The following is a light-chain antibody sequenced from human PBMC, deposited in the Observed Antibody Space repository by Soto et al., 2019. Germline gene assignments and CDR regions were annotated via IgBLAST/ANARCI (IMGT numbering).Light chain of an antibody. J-gene: IGKJ1*01. Sequence: EIVMTQTPLSSAVTLGQPASISCRSSQSLVHNDGNTYLTWFQQRPGQPPRLLLYKISNRFSGVPDRFSGSGAGTDFTLKISRVEVEDVGVYYCMQATQYPWTFGQGTKVEIQ. CDR3: MQATQYPWT. CDR1: QSLVHNDGNTY. CDR2: KIS. V-gene: IGKV2-24*01.